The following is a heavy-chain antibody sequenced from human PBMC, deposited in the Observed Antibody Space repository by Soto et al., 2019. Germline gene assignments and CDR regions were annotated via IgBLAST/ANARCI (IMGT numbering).Heavy chain of an antibody. V-gene: IGHV1-69*13. J-gene: IGHJ4*02. CDR2: IIPIFGTA. D-gene: IGHD6-6*01. CDR3: ASLPAARQPFVY. CDR1: RGSFRSYS. Sequence: SVEVCCKGSRGSFRSYSISWARQAPGQGLEWMGGIIPIFGTANYAQKFQGRVTITADESTSTAYMELSSLRSEDMAVYYCASLPAARQPFVYWGQGTLVTVS.